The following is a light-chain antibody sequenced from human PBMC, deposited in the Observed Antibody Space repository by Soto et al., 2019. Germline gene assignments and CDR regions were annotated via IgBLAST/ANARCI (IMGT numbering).Light chain of an antibody. CDR1: QSVSSSY. J-gene: IGKJ5*01. Sequence: EIVLTQSPGTLSLSPGERATLSCRASQSVSSSYLAWYQQKPGQAPRLLIYGASSRATGIPDRFSGSGSGTDCNLPISRREPDDVAVYYCQQYGSSPPITFGQGTLLES. V-gene: IGKV3-20*01. CDR2: GAS. CDR3: QQYGSSPPIT.